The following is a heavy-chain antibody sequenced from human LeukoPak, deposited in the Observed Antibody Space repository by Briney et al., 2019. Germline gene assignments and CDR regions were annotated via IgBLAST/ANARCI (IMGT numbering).Heavy chain of an antibody. J-gene: IGHJ6*02. Sequence: SVKVSCKASGGTFSSYAISWVRQAPGQGLEWMGGIIPMFGTANYAQKFQGRVTITADESTSTAYMELSSLRSEDTAVYYCARDLTMIPPRGMDVWGQGTTVTVSS. CDR2: IIPMFGTA. D-gene: IGHD3-22*01. V-gene: IGHV1-69*13. CDR1: GGTFSSYA. CDR3: ARDLTMIPPRGMDV.